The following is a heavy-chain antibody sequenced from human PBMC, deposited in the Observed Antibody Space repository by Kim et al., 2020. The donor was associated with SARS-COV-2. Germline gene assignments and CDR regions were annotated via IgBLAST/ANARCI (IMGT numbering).Heavy chain of an antibody. D-gene: IGHD3-10*01. V-gene: IGHV3-7*01. Sequence: YVDSVKGRFTMSRHNAKNSLHLQMSSLRTEDTAIYYCAALDSVQVPGGIWGQGTLVTVSS. J-gene: IGHJ4*02. CDR3: AALDSVQVPGGI.